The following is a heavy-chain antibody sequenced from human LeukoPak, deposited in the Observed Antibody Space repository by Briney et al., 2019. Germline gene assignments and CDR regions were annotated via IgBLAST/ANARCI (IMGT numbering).Heavy chain of an antibody. CDR3: ARGEFDIVAVPAAPPPMDV. J-gene: IGHJ6*03. V-gene: IGHV4-34*01. D-gene: IGHD2-2*01. Sequence: PSETLSLTCAVYGGSFSGYYWSWIRQPPGKGLEWIGEINHSGSTNYNPSLKSRVTISVDTSKNQFSLKLSSVTAADTAVYYCARGEFDIVAVPAAPPPMDVWGKGTTVTVSS. CDR1: GGSFSGYY. CDR2: INHSGST.